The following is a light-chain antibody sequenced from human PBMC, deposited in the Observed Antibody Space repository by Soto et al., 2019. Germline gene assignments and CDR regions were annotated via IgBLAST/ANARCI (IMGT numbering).Light chain of an antibody. CDR1: QTVSRS. V-gene: IGKV3-11*01. J-gene: IGKJ4*01. CDR3: QQQINWPLT. Sequence: EIVLTQSPATLSVSPGERATLSCRASQTVSRSLAWYKQKPGQAPRLLIYEASNRATGIPARLSGSWSGEDFTLTISSLEPEDGALDYCQQQINWPLTFGGGTKVDIK. CDR2: EAS.